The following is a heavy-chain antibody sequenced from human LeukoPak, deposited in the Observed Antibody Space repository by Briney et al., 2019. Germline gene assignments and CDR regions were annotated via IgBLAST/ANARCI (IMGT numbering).Heavy chain of an antibody. D-gene: IGHD4-17*01. Sequence: GGSLRLSCAASGFTFSSYAMSWVRQAPGKGLEWVSAVSGSGGGTYYADSVKGRFTISRDNSKNTLYLQMNSLRAEDTAVYYCATPPMGVSRGRRLDYYYGMDVWGQGTTVTVSS. CDR1: GFTFSSYA. V-gene: IGHV3-23*01. J-gene: IGHJ6*02. CDR2: VSGSGGGT. CDR3: ATPPMGVSRGRRLDYYYGMDV.